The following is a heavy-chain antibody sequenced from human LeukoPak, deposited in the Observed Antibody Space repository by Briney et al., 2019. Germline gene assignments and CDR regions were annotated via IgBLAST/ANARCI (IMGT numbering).Heavy chain of an antibody. Sequence: GGSLRLSCAASGCTFSSYAMSWVRQVPGKRLEWVSAISSGAGTTGYADSVKGRFTISRVNSYSTIYLQMSSLRAEDTAVYYCAKDLEQSYSGWSTSYDAWGQGTLVTVSS. J-gene: IGHJ5*02. CDR1: GCTFSSYA. CDR3: AKDLEQSYSGWSTSYDA. CDR2: ISSGAGTT. V-gene: IGHV3-23*01. D-gene: IGHD5-12*01.